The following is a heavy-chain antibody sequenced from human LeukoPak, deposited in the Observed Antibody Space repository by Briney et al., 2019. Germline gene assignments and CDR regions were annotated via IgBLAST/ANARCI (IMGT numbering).Heavy chain of an antibody. CDR2: IYSGGST. V-gene: IGHV3-66*01. Sequence: GGSLRLSCAASGFTVSSNYMSWVRQAPGKGLEWVSVIYSGGSTYYADSVKGRFTISRDNSKNTLYLQMNSLRAEDTAVYYCAREEVTLHAFDIWGQGTMVTVSS. J-gene: IGHJ3*02. CDR3: AREEVTLHAFDI. CDR1: GFTVSSNY. D-gene: IGHD4-23*01.